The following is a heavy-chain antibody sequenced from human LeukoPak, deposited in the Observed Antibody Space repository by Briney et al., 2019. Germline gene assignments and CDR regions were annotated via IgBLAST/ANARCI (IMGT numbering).Heavy chain of an antibody. CDR3: ARGLLDSVNYVLSFDP. D-gene: IGHD3-10*02. V-gene: IGHV4-34*01. J-gene: IGHJ5*02. CDR2: INHSGGT. CDR1: GGSFTHYY. Sequence: PSETLSLTCAVYGGSFTHYYWSWIRQSPGKGLEWIGDINHSGGTNYNSSLKSRVTISVDTSKKQFSLRLTSVTAADTSVYYCARGLLDSVNYVLSFDPWGQGTLVTVSS.